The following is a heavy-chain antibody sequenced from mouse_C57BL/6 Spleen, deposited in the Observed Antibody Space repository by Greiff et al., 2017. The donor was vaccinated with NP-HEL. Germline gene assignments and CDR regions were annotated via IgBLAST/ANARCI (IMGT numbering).Heavy chain of an antibody. V-gene: IGHV1-55*01. CDR2: IYPGSGST. Sequence: QVQLQQPGAELVKPGASVKMSCKASGYTFTSYWITWVKQRPGQGLEWIGDIYPGSGSTNYNEKLKSKATLTVDTSSSTAYMQLSSLTSEDSAVYFCARSGSNYVWFAYWGQGTLVTVSA. CDR1: GYTFTSYW. J-gene: IGHJ3*01. CDR3: ARSGSNYVWFAY. D-gene: IGHD2-5*01.